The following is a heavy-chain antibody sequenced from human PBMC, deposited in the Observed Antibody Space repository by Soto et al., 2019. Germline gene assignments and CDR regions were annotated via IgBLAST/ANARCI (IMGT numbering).Heavy chain of an antibody. J-gene: IGHJ4*02. CDR3: AKGSLYYHDSSGYFDY. D-gene: IGHD3-22*01. V-gene: IGHV3-23*01. CDR1: GLTFSACA. Sequence: GGSLRLSCAASGLTFSACAMIWVRQAPGKGLEWVSAISGSGGTTYYAAPVKGRFTISRDNSKNTLYLQMNSLRAEDTAVYYCAKGSLYYHDSSGYFDYWGKGTLVTVS. CDR2: ISGSGGTT.